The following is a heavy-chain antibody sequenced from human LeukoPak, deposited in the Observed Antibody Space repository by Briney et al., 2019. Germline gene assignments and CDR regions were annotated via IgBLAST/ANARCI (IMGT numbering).Heavy chain of an antibody. CDR1: GFTVSSNY. Sequence: GGSLRLSCAASGFTVSSNYMSWVRQAPGKGLEWVSAISGSGGSTYYADSVKGRFTISRDNSKNTLYLQMNSLRAEDTAVYYCAKNIAVAGTPLNYWGQGTLVTVSS. D-gene: IGHD6-19*01. CDR2: ISGSGGST. J-gene: IGHJ4*02. CDR3: AKNIAVAGTPLNY. V-gene: IGHV3-23*01.